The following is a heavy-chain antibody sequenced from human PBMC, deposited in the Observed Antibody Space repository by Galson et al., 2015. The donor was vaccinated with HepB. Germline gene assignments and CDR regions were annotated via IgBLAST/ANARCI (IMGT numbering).Heavy chain of an antibody. Sequence: LRLSCAASGFTFSNYVMNWVRQAPGKGLEWVAVISYDGSNKYYVDSVKGRFTISRDNPKNTLFLQMDSLRTEDTAIYYCARSTLLTTLNPWGQGTLVTVSS. CDR2: ISYDGSNK. V-gene: IGHV3-30*04. CDR3: ARSTLLTTLNP. CDR1: GFTFSNYV. J-gene: IGHJ5*02. D-gene: IGHD4-17*01.